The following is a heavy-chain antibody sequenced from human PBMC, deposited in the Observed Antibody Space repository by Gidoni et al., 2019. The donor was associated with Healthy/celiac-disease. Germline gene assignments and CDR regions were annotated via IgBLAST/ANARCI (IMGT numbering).Heavy chain of an antibody. CDR2: ISTNGGST. CDR1: RFTFSSYA. CDR3: VKGRRNYYDGSQDAFDI. Sequence: EVQLVESGGGLVQPGGSLRLSCSASRFTFSSYAMHWVRQAPAKGLEYVSAISTNGGSTYYADSVKGRFTISRDNSKNTLYLQMSSLRAEDTAVYYCVKGRRNYYDGSQDAFDIWGQGTMVTVSS. V-gene: IGHV3-64D*06. D-gene: IGHD3-22*01. J-gene: IGHJ3*02.